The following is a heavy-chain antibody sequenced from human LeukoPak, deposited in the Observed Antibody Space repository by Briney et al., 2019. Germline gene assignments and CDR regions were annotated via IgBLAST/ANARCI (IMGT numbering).Heavy chain of an antibody. CDR1: GGSISSGGYY. V-gene: IGHV4-31*11. CDR3: ARDRSTPNWFDP. Sequence: SETLSLTCGVSGGSISSGGYYWSWIRQHPGKGLEWIGYIYYSGSTYYNPSLKSRVTISVDTSKNQFSLKLSSVTAADTAVYYCARDRSTPNWFDPWGQGTLVTVSS. CDR2: IYYSGST. J-gene: IGHJ5*02.